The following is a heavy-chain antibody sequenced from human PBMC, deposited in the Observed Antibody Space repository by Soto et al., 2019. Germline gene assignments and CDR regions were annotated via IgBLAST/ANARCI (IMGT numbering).Heavy chain of an antibody. J-gene: IGHJ6*02. Sequence: EVQLVESGGGLVQPGGSLRLSCAASGFTFSLYSMSWVRQAPGKGLEWVSYISRSSTGIHYADSVKGRFTISRDDATSSVHLHVNSLRDGGTAGYYCARAVTWGVDVWGQGTTGSISS. CDR1: GFTFSLYS. V-gene: IGHV3-48*02. CDR2: ISRSSTGI. D-gene: IGHD4-17*01. CDR3: ARAVTWGVDV.